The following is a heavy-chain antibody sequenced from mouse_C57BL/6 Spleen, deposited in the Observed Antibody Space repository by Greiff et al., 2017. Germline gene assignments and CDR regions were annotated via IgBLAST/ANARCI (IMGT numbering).Heavy chain of an antibody. D-gene: IGHD1-1*01. Sequence: AGASVKLSCKASGYTFTSYWMHWVKQRPGQGLEWIGYINPSSGYTKYNQKCKDKATLTADKPSSTAYMQLSSLTYEDSAVYYCARRVGSSYDFDYWGQGTTLTVSS. CDR2: INPSSGYT. J-gene: IGHJ2*01. CDR3: ARRVGSSYDFDY. CDR1: GYTFTSYW. V-gene: IGHV1-7*01.